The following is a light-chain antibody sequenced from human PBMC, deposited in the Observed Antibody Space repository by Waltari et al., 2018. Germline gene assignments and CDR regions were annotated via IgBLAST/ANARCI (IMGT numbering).Light chain of an antibody. Sequence: DTVLTQSPGPLSLSTGESVSLSCRASQILNNTYLAWYQQKPGQAPALLIHGASRRATGVPERFSGSGSGTDFTLIISRLEVEDSAVYYCQHYGSSPYTFGRGTKLEIK. CDR3: QHYGSSPYT. V-gene: IGKV3-20*01. CDR2: GAS. J-gene: IGKJ2*01. CDR1: QILNNTY.